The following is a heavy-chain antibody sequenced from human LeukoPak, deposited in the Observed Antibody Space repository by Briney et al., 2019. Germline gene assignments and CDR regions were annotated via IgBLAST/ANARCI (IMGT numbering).Heavy chain of an antibody. CDR3: ARDGPLYYYDSSGYYLNY. CDR2: ISSSSSTI. D-gene: IGHD3-22*01. V-gene: IGHV3-48*02. Sequence: GRSLRLSCAASGFTFSSCRMNWVRQAPGKGLEWVSYISSSSSTIYYADSVKGRFTISRDNAKNSLYLQMDSLRDEDTAVYYRARDGPLYYYDSSGYYLNYWGQGTLVTVSS. CDR1: GFTFSSCR. J-gene: IGHJ4*02.